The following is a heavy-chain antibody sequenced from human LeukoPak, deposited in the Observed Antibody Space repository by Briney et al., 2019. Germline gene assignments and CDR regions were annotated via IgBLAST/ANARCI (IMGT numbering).Heavy chain of an antibody. V-gene: IGHV3-23*01. Sequence: GGSLRLSCAASGFTFSSYAMSWVRQAPGKGLEWVSAISGSGGSTYYADSVKGRFTISRDNSKNTLYLHMNSLKADDTAVYYCARDASGSSIGLIDFWGQGTLVTVSS. J-gene: IGHJ4*02. CDR1: GFTFSSYA. CDR3: ARDASGSSIGLIDF. CDR2: ISGSGGST. D-gene: IGHD1-26*01.